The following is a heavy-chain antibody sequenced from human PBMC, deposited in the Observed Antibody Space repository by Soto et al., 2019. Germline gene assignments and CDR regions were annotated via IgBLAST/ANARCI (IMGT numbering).Heavy chain of an antibody. CDR2: ISYDGSNK. J-gene: IGHJ4*02. D-gene: IGHD1-26*01. Sequence: QVQLVESGGGVVQPGRSLRLSCAASGFTFSSYVMHWVRQAPGKGLEWVAVISYDGSNKYYADSVKGRFTISRDNSKNTLYLQMNSLRAVDTAVYYCARHSVGGLLLYYFDYWGQGTLVTVSS. V-gene: IGHV3-30-3*01. CDR3: ARHSVGGLLLYYFDY. CDR1: GFTFSSYV.